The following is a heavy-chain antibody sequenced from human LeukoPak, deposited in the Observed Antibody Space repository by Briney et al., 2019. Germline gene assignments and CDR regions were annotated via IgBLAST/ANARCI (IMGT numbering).Heavy chain of an antibody. CDR1: GFIFSRHT. J-gene: IGHJ4*02. CDR2: ISYDGSNE. V-gene: IGHV3-30-3*01. Sequence: AGGSLRLSCAASGFIFSRHTMHWVRQPPGKGLQWVALISYDGSNEYFADSVKGRFTISRDNSRNTLSLQVNSLRLEDTAVYYCVRSSAAAKYYFDYWGQGTLVTVSS. CDR3: VRSSAAAKYYFDY. D-gene: IGHD6-13*01.